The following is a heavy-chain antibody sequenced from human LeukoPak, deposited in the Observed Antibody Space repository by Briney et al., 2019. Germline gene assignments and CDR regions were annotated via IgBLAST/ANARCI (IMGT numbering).Heavy chain of an antibody. J-gene: IGHJ5*02. CDR2: IYYSGST. V-gene: IGHV4-39*01. CDR3: ARLPYYYDSSGYFNWFVP. D-gene: IGHD3-22*01. CDR1: GGSISSSSYY. Sequence: PSETLSLTCTVSGGSISSSSYYWGWLRQPPGMGLEWNGSIYYSGSTYYNPSLKSRFTISVDTAKNQFSLKLSSLTAADTAVYYCARLPYYYDSSGYFNWFVPWGQGSLVTVAS.